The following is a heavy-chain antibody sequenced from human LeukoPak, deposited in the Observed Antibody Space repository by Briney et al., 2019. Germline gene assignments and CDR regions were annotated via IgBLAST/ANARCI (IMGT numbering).Heavy chain of an antibody. CDR1: GFTFSSYS. J-gene: IGHJ4*02. CDR2: ISSSSSYI. V-gene: IGHV3-21*01. Sequence: GGSLRLSCAASGFTFSSYSMNWVRQAPGKGLEWVSSISSSSSYIYYADSVKGRFTISRDNAKNSLYLQTNSLRAEDTAVYYCAREPSHQTSPVNWGQGTLVTVSS. D-gene: IGHD2-2*01. CDR3: AREPSHQTSPVN.